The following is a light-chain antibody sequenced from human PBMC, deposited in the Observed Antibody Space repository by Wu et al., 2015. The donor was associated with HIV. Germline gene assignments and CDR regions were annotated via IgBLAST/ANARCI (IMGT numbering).Light chain of an antibody. CDR2: TAS. J-gene: IGKJ1*01. CDR1: QSISSY. CDR3: QQSYSTPWT. V-gene: IGKV1-39*01. Sequence: DIQMTQSPSSLSESIGDRVTITCRASQSISSYLNWYQQKPGKAPKLLIYTASSLQSGVPSRFSGVGSGTDFTLTISSLQPEDFAIYYCQQSYSTPWTFGQGTKVEIK.